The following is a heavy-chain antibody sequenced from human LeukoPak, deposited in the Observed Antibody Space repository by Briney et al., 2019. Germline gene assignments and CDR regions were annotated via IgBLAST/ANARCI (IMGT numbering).Heavy chain of an antibody. Sequence: QPGRSLRLSCAASGFTFRSYAMHWVRQAPGKGLEWVAVISYDGSNKYYADSVKGRFTISRDNSKNTLYLQMNSLRAEDTAVYYCAREVYGGNRGGNWFDPWGQGTLVTVSS. CDR1: GFTFRSYA. CDR3: AREVYGGNRGGNWFDP. V-gene: IGHV3-30-3*01. CDR2: ISYDGSNK. J-gene: IGHJ5*02. D-gene: IGHD4-23*01.